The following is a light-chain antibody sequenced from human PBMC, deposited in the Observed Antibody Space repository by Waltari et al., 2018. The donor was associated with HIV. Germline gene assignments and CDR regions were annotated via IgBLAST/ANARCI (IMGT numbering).Light chain of an antibody. CDR1: SSNIGAGYD. CDR2: GTN. J-gene: IGLJ2*01. CDR3: QSYDSSLSGWVV. Sequence: QSVLTQPPSVSGAPGQRVTISCTGSSSNIGAGYDVHWYQQLPGTAPTLLLYGTNERPSWVPDRFSGSKSGTSASLAITGLQAEDEAEYYCQSYDSSLSGWVVFGGGTKVTVL. V-gene: IGLV1-40*01.